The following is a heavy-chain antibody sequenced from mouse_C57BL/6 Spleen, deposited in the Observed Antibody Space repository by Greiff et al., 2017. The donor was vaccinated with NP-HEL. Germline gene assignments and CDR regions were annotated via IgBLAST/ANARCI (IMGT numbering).Heavy chain of an antibody. CDR1: GYTFTSYW. D-gene: IGHD3-1*01. CDR3: ASRVVGDYYAMDY. V-gene: IGHV1-64*01. CDR2: IHPNSGST. Sequence: QVQLQQPGAELVKPGASVKLSCKASGYTFTSYWMHWVKQRPGQGLEWIGMIHPNSGSTNYNEKFKSKATLTVDKSSSTAYMQLSSLTSEDSAVYYCASRVVGDYYAMDYWGQGTSVTVSS. J-gene: IGHJ4*01.